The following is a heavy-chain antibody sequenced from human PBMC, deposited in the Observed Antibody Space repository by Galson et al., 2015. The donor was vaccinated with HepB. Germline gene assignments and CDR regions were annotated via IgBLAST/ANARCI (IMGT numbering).Heavy chain of an antibody. Sequence: SLRLSCAASGFTFSNYAMSWVRQAPGKGLEWVSGISGSGGTTDYADSVKGRFTISRDNSKNTLFLQMHSLRAEDTAVYYCATDNSYWYFDYWGQGTLVTVSS. CDR3: ATDNSYWYFDY. V-gene: IGHV3-23*01. D-gene: IGHD1-26*01. J-gene: IGHJ4*02. CDR2: ISGSGGTT. CDR1: GFTFSNYA.